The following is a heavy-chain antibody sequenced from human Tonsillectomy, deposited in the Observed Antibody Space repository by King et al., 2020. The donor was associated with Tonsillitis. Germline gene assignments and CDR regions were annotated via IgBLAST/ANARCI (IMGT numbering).Heavy chain of an antibody. J-gene: IGHJ3*02. CDR2: IYEGGNT. CDR1: GVSISSVGYS. D-gene: IGHD3-22*01. Sequence: QLQESGSALVKPSHTLSLTCAVSGVSISSVGYSWSGIRQPPGKSLEWIGYIYEGGNTDYTPSLKSRVTISVIRSKNQFSLRLSSVTAADTVVYYCTKSSAEGYDAFDIWGQGTMVTVSS. V-gene: IGHV4-30-2*01. CDR3: TKSSAEGYDAFDI.